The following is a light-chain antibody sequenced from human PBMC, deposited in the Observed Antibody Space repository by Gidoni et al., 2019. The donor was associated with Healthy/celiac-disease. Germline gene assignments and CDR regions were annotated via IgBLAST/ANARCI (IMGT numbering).Light chain of an antibody. J-gene: IGLJ2*01. CDR3: QVWDSSSDHVV. CDR1: NIGSKS. Sequence: SYVLTQPPSVSVAPGKTARITCWGNNIGSKSVHWYQQKPGQAPVLVLYDDSDRPSGIPERFSGSNSGNTATLTISRVEAGDEADYYGQVWDSSSDHVVFGGGTKLTVL. CDR2: DDS. V-gene: IGLV3-21*03.